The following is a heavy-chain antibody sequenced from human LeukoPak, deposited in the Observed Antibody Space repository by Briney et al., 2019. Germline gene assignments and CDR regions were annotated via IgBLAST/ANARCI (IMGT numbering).Heavy chain of an antibody. J-gene: IGHJ4*02. CDR3: ATTPSGSGSYLTYYFDY. CDR1: GYTLTELS. Sequence: ASVKVSCKVSGYTLTELSMHWVRQAPGKGLEWRGGFDPEDGETIYAQKFQGRVTMTEDTSTDTAYMELSSLRSEDTAVYYCATTPSGSGSYLTYYFDYWGQGTLVTVSS. D-gene: IGHD3-10*01. V-gene: IGHV1-24*01. CDR2: FDPEDGET.